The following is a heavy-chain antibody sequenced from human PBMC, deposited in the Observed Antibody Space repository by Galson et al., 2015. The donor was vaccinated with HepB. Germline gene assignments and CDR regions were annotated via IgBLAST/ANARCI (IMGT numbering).Heavy chain of an antibody. V-gene: IGHV5-10-1*01. CDR2: IDPSDSYT. D-gene: IGHD2-21*01. CDR1: GYSFTSYW. J-gene: IGHJ4*02. Sequence: GAEVKKPGESLRISCKGSGYSFTSYWISWVRQMPGKGLEWMGRIDPSDSYTNYSPSFQGHVTISADKSISTAYLQWSSLKASDTAMYYCALAYCGGDCYWGGYFDYWGQGTLVTVSS. CDR3: ALAYCGGDCYWGGYFDY.